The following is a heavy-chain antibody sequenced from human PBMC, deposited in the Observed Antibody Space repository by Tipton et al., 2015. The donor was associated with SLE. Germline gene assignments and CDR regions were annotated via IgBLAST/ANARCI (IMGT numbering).Heavy chain of an antibody. D-gene: IGHD3-16*01. V-gene: IGHV4-59*01. Sequence: TLSLTCTVSGGSMNDYYWSWIRPPPGKGLEWIGYIYYTGSSNHKPSLKGRVTMSVDTSKNQFSLSVNSVTAADTAVYYCARSMLTTKRVFDYWGQGTLVTVSS. CDR1: GGSMNDYY. J-gene: IGHJ4*02. CDR3: ARSMLTTKRVFDY. CDR2: IYYTGSS.